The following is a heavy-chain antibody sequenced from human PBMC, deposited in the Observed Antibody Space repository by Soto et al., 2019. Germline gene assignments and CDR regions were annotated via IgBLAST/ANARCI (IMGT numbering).Heavy chain of an antibody. CDR2: VYNSGNV. V-gene: IGHV4-4*07. CDR1: GDSILGYY. Sequence: WATLSLTCSVSGDSILGYYWSWIRQPAGKRLEWIGRVYNSGNVIFNPSLKNRVTMSVDMSKNQFSLRLTSVTAADSAVYYCARDRLESSTYGMDVWGRGTTVTVSS. J-gene: IGHJ6*02. D-gene: IGHD3-16*02. CDR3: ARDRLESSTYGMDV.